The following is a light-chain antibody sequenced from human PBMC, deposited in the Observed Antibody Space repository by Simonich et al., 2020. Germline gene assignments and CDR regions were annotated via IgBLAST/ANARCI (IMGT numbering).Light chain of an antibody. Sequence: DIVMTQSPDSLAVSLGERATINCKSSQSVLYSSNNKNYLAWYQQKPGQPPKLLIYWASTRESGVPERFSGSGSGTDFTLTISSLQAEDVAVYYCQQYYSTPHTFCQGTKLEIK. J-gene: IGKJ2*01. CDR3: QQYYSTPHT. CDR1: QSVLYSSNNKNY. CDR2: WAS. V-gene: IGKV4-1*01.